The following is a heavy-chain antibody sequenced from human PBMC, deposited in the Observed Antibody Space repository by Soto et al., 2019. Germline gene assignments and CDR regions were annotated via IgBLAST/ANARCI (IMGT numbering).Heavy chain of an antibody. CDR1: GYTFTSNI. J-gene: IGHJ4*02. CDR3: ARDTPDSSGYFDY. D-gene: IGHD3-22*01. V-gene: IGHV1-46*01. Sequence: HVQLVQSEVEVKKPGASVKLSCKASGYTFTSNIIHWLRQAPGQGLECMGLINPNGGSTYYAPKCQGRLTLTRDTSTGTVYMDLSRLRSDDTAVYYCARDTPDSSGYFDYWGRGTLVTVSS. CDR2: INPNGGST.